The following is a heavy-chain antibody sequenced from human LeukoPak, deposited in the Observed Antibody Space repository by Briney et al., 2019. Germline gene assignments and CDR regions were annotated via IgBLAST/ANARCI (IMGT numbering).Heavy chain of an antibody. CDR3: ARHDPMDV. CDR1: GGSISSCSYY. Sequence: SSETLSLTCSVSGGSISSCSYYWAWIRQPPGAGLEYLGSIYYSGSTYYNPSLKRRVTISVDTSNIQFSLNLGSVTAADTAVYYCARHDPMDVWGQGTTVTVSS. CDR2: IYYSGST. V-gene: IGHV4-39*01. J-gene: IGHJ6*02.